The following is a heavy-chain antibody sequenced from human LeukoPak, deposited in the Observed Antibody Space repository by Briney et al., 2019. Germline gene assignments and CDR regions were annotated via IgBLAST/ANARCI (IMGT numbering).Heavy chain of an antibody. CDR2: INPSNGGT. CDR3: ASGPTLGTTHPYFDY. J-gene: IGHJ4*02. Sequence: GASVKVSCKESGYTFIGYYIHWLRQAPGQGLEWMGWINPSNGGTNYAQRFQGRVAMTRDTSISTAYMEMNRLTFDDTAVYYCASGPTLGTTHPYFDYWGQGTLVTVSS. CDR1: GYTFIGYY. V-gene: IGHV1-2*02. D-gene: IGHD1-1*01.